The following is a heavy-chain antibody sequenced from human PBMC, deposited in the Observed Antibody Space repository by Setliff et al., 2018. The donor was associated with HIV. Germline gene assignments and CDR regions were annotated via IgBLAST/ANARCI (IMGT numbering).Heavy chain of an antibody. CDR1: GFSLSRHD. D-gene: IGHD3-10*01. J-gene: IGHJ4*02. Sequence: GGSLRLSCVVSGFSLSRHDMHWVRQAPGKGLEWVALISHDGTKKYYGDSVRGRMTISRDTSKNTLYVQMNSLSGEDTATYYCARHGEDYWGQGTLVTVSS. CDR2: ISHDGTKK. V-gene: IGHV3-30*04. CDR3: ARHGEDY.